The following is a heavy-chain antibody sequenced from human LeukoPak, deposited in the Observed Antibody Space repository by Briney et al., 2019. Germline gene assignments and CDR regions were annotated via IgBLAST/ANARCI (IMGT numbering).Heavy chain of an antibody. CDR2: IYYSGST. D-gene: IGHD6-13*01. Sequence: SETLSLTCTVSGGSISSSSYHWGWIRPPPGKGLEWIGSIYYSGSTYNNTSLKSRVTISVDTSKNQFSLKLSSVAAADTAVYYCASGQQLVEYYYYGLYVSGQGTTVTASS. V-gene: IGHV4-39*01. J-gene: IGHJ6*02. CDR3: ASGQQLVEYYYYGLYV. CDR1: GGSISSSSYH.